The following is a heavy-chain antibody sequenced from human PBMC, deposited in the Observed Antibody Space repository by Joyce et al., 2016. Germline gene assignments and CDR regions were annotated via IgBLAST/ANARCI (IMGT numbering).Heavy chain of an antibody. CDR1: GFTFSSYA. J-gene: IGHJ4*02. D-gene: IGHD3-10*01. V-gene: IGHV3-30*17. CDR3: ARDRDDTYYFDY. CDR2: ISSGGSSK. Sequence: QVHLVESGGGVVQPGRSLRLSCSASGFTFSSYAMHWVRQAPGKGVEWVTFISSGGSSKYYADSVKGRFTISRDNSKNTLYLQMNSLRAEDTAVYYCARDRDDTYYFDYWGQGTLVTVSS.